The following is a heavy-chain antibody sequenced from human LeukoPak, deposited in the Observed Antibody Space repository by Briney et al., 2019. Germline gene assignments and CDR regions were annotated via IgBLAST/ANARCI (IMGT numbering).Heavy chain of an antibody. CDR1: GXAFTTYW. V-gene: IGHV3-7*04. J-gene: IGHJ5*02. CDR2: IHQYGSEK. Sequence: GGSLRLSCAASGXAFTTYWMSWVRQAPGKGLEWVANIHQYGSEKYYVDSVKGRFTISRDNAKNSLSLQMNSLRAEDTAVYYCARGRNWFDPWGQGTLVTVSS. CDR3: ARGRNWFDP.